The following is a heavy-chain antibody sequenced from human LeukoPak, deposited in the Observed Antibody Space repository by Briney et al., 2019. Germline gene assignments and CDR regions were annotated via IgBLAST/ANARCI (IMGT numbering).Heavy chain of an antibody. J-gene: IGHJ2*01. CDR3: AKNWGTFSWFFDL. Sequence: GGSLRLSCAASGFTFTTYWLGWVRQPPGRGLQWVAGINWIGGSTGYADSVKGRFTISRDNAKNSLYLQMSSLRVEDTALYHCAKNWGTFSWFFDLWGRGTLVTVSS. D-gene: IGHD7-27*01. CDR2: INWIGGST. CDR1: GFTFTTYW. V-gene: IGHV3-20*01.